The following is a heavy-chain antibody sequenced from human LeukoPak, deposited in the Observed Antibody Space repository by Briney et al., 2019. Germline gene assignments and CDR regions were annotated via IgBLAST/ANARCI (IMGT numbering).Heavy chain of an antibody. V-gene: IGHV3-30-3*01. CDR2: ISYDGSNK. Sequence: GGSLRLSCAASGFTFSSYAMHWVRQAPGTGLEAVAVISYDGSNKYYADSVKGRFTISRDNPKNTLYLQMNSLRAEDTAVYYCARDGSSSASYYYYYMDVWGKGTTVTVSS. CDR1: GFTFSSYA. J-gene: IGHJ6*03. D-gene: IGHD6-6*01. CDR3: ARDGSSSASYYYYYMDV.